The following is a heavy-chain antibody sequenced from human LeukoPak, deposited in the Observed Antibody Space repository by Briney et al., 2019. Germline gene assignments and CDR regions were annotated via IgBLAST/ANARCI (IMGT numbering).Heavy chain of an antibody. CDR2: IYDTGST. CDR1: DGSISSSTYF. D-gene: IGHD5-12*01. Sequence: SETLSLTCTVSDGSISSSTYFWGWIRQPPGKGLEWIGNIYDTGSTYYNPSLKSRVTISVDRSNNQFSLKLNSVTAADTALYYCARGGGGYDASFDYWGQGTLVTVSS. CDR3: ARGGGGYDASFDY. V-gene: IGHV4-39*07. J-gene: IGHJ4*02.